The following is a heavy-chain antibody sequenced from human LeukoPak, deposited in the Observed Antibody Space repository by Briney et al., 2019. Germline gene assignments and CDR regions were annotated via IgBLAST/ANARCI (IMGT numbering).Heavy chain of an antibody. D-gene: IGHD6-13*01. Sequence: PSETLSLTCTVSGGSISSYYWSWIRQPPGKGLEWIGYIYYSGSTNYNPYLKSRVTISVDTSKNQFSLKLSSVTAADTAVYYCARIAAAAGRYYYYYMDVWGKGTTVTVSS. J-gene: IGHJ6*03. CDR1: GGSISSYY. CDR3: ARIAAAAGRYYYYYMDV. V-gene: IGHV4-59*01. CDR2: IYYSGST.